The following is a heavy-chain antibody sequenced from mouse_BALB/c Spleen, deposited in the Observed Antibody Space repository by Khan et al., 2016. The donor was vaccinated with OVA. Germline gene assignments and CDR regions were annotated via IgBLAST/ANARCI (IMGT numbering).Heavy chain of an antibody. D-gene: IGHD2-4*01. CDR2: IWSDGST. V-gene: IGHV2-6-1*01. J-gene: IGHJ4*01. CDR3: ARQPYYHYKIMDN. CDR1: GFSLTNYG. Sequence: QVQLKESGPGLVAPSQSLSITCTISGFSLTNYGIHWVRQPPGKGLEWLVVIWSDGSTNYNSALKSRLTISKDNSKSQVFLKMNSLQTDATAVYFCARQPYYHYKIMDNWGQGTSVTVSS.